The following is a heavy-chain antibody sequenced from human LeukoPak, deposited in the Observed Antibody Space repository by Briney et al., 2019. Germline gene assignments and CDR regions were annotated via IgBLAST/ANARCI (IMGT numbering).Heavy chain of an antibody. CDR1: GFTFSSYS. V-gene: IGHV3-30*02. J-gene: IGHJ4*02. CDR2: TRSDGSDR. D-gene: IGHD2-15*01. CDR3: AKNCGGGSCYGTFDY. Sequence: GGSLRLSCAASGFTFSSYSMNWVRQAPGEGLEWVAFTRSDGSDRYYANSVKGRFTISRDNSKNTLYLQMNSLRPEDTALYYCAKNCGGGSCYGTFDYWGQGTLVTVSS.